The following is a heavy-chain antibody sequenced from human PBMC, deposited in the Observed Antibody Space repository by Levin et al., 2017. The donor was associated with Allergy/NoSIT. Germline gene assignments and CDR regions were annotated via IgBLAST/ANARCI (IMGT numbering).Heavy chain of an antibody. CDR3: ASYLYGGLDY. Sequence: SQTLSLTCAVYGGSLRGYYWSWIRQPPGKGLEWIGEINHSGSTTYNPSLKSRVTISVDTSKNQFSLRLSSVTAADTAVYYCASYLYGGLDYWGRGTLVTVSS. CDR2: INHSGST. D-gene: IGHD3-16*01. CDR1: GGSLRGYY. V-gene: IGHV4-34*01. J-gene: IGHJ4*02.